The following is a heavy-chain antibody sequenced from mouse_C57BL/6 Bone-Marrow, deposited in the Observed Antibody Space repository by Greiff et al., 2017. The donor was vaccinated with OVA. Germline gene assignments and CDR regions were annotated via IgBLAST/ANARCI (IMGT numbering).Heavy chain of an antibody. CDR1: GFSLTSYG. CDR3: ARNYGYYGSSYVDYAMDY. Sequence: VKLVESGPGLVQPSQSLSITCTVSGFSLTSYGVHWVRQSPGKGLEWLGVIWRGGSTDYNAAFISRLSISKDNSKGQVFFKMNSLQADDTAIYYCARNYGYYGSSYVDYAMDYWGQGTSVTVSS. CDR2: IWRGGST. D-gene: IGHD1-1*01. V-gene: IGHV2-2*01. J-gene: IGHJ4*01.